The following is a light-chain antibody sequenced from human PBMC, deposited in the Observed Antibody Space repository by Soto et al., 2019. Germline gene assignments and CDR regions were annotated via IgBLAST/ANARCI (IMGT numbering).Light chain of an antibody. CDR3: CAYSGSSTDNYV. CDR1: GRDIGAYDY. J-gene: IGLJ1*01. Sequence: QSALTQPASVSGSPGQSITISCTGSGRDIGAYDYVSWYHQHPGKAPKLIIYGVKNRPSGVSNRFSSCKSAFTASLTISGRQPEDEADYYCCAYSGSSTDNYVFGTGTKVTVL. CDR2: GVK. V-gene: IGLV2-14*01.